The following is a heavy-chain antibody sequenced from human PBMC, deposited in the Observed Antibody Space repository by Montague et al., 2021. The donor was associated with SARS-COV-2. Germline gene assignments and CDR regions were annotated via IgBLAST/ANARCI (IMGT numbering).Heavy chain of an antibody. D-gene: IGHD3-3*01. CDR1: GGSIRSYY. CDR3: ARAGRVRFLEYGMDV. CDR2: IYYSGST. V-gene: IGHV4-59*01. J-gene: IGHJ6*01. Sequence: SETLSLTCTVSGGSIRSYYWIWIRQPPGKGPELIGYIYYSGSTNXNPSLHSRVTISVDTSKKQFSLKLSSVTAADTAVYYCARAGRVRFLEYGMDVWGQGTTVT.